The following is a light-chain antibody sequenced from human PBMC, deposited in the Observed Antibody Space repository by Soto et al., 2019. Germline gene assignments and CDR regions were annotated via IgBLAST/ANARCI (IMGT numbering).Light chain of an antibody. CDR3: QQGISFPHS. J-gene: IGKJ4*01. CDR2: GVS. Sequence: DIQMTQSPSSVSASVGDRVTITCRASQGVNRWLAWYQQRPREAPKLLIYGVSNLQSGVPSRFSGSASGSDFTLTISSLQTEDSATYYCQQGISFPHSFGGGTKVEIK. V-gene: IGKV1-12*01. CDR1: QGVNRW.